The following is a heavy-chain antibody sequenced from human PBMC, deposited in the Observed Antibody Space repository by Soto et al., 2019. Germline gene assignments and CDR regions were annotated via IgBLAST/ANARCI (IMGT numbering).Heavy chain of an antibody. V-gene: IGHV3-23*01. J-gene: IGHJ4*02. Sequence: GGSLRLSCAASGFTFSSYAMSWVRQAPGKGLKWVSAISGSGGSTYYADSVKGRFTISRDNSKNTLYLQMNSLRAEDTAVYYCARGAXXXWXXYYWGQGTLVTXXS. CDR2: ISGSGGST. CDR3: ARGAXXXWXXYY. CDR1: GFTFSSYA.